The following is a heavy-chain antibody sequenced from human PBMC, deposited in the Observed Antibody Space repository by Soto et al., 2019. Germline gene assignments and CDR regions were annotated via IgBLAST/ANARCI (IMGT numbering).Heavy chain of an antibody. CDR2: ISSDGDNV. D-gene: IGHD3-10*01. CDR3: TNDEYCYGSGSYGNLCQGIDV. J-gene: IGHJ6*02. V-gene: IGHV3-30*18. Sequence: QEQLVESGGGVVQPGRSLRLSCAASGFTFSGYGMHWVRQAPGKGLEWVAMISSDGDNVYYADSVRCRFTISRDNSKNTLNLQMYILRPEDTVGYYCTNDEYCYGSGSYGNLCQGIDVWGQGTTVTVSS. CDR1: GFTFSGYG.